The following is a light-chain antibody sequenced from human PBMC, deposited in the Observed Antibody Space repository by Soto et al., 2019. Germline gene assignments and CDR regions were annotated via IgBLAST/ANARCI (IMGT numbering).Light chain of an antibody. V-gene: IGLV1-51*01. J-gene: IGLJ2*01. Sequence: QSVLTQPPAVSAAPGQKVTISCSGSSSNIGDNYVSWYQQLPGTAPKHIISDNHKRPSGIPDRFSGSKSGTSATLGITGLQAGDEGDYYCATWDSRLRALLFGGGTTLTVL. CDR3: ATWDSRLRALL. CDR2: DNH. CDR1: SSNIGDNY.